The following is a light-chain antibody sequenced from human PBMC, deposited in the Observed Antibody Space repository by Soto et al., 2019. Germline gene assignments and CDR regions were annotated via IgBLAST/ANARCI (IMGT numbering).Light chain of an antibody. V-gene: IGLV1-44*01. J-gene: IGLJ1*01. CDR1: SSNIGTSS. Sequence: QLVLTQPHSASGTPGQRVTSSCSGSSSNIGTSSVHWFQQLPGTAPKLLISTTNQRPSGVPERFSGSKSGTSASLAISGLQSEDEADYYCAAWDDSLNGHVFGTGTKVTVL. CDR2: TTN. CDR3: AAWDDSLNGHV.